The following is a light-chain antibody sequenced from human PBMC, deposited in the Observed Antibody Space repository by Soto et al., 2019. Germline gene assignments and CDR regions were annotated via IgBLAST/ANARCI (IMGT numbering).Light chain of an antibody. V-gene: IGKV3-11*01. CDR3: QQRHMWPIT. CDR1: QSFRGL. J-gene: IGKJ5*01. CDR2: DAY. Sequence: EVVLTQSPVTLSLSPGERATLSCRASQSFRGLLAWYQQKPGQAPRLLIYDAYNRATGIPPRFSGSGSGTDFTLTISSLEPEDYAVSYCQQRHMWPITFGQGKRLEIK.